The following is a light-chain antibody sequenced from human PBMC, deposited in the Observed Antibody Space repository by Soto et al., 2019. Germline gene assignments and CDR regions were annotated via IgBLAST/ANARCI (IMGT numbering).Light chain of an antibody. CDR2: WAS. J-gene: IGKJ2*01. Sequence: DIVMTQSPDSLAVSLGERATINCKSSQNILYSANNENYLAWFQQKPGQPPKLLIYWASTRESGVPVRFSGSGSGTDFTLTISSLQAEDVAVYFCHQYYDIPFTFGQGTKLEIK. CDR1: QNILYSANNENY. V-gene: IGKV4-1*01. CDR3: HQYYDIPFT.